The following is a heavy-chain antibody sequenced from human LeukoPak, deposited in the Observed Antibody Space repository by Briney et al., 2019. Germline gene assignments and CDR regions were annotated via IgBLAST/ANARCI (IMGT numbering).Heavy chain of an antibody. V-gene: IGHV3-23*01. D-gene: IGHD3-22*01. CDR2: ISGNGATT. CDR3: ARREYSDSSGYAPLFDY. J-gene: IGHJ4*02. Sequence: PGGSLRLSCAASGFTFSSYAMSWVRQAPGKGLNWVTGISGNGATTYYADSVKGRFTISRDNSKNTLYLQMNSLRAEDTAVYYCARREYSDSSGYAPLFDYWGQGTLVTVSS. CDR1: GFTFSSYA.